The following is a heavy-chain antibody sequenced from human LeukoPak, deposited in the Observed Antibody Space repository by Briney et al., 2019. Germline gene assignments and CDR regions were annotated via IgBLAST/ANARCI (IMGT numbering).Heavy chain of an antibody. J-gene: IGHJ5*02. V-gene: IGHV1-46*01. Sequence: ASVRVSCKASGYTFTSYYIHWVRQAPGQGLEWMGIINPTGGSTNYAQKFQGRVTMTRDTSTSTAYMELRSLRSDDTAVYYCARTNYGDYVGLWFDPWGQGTLVTVSS. CDR3: ARTNYGDYVGLWFDP. D-gene: IGHD4-17*01. CDR2: INPTGGST. CDR1: GYTFTSYY.